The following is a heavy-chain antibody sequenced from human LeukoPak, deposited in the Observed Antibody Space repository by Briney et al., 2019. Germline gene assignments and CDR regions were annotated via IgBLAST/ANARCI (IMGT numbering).Heavy chain of an antibody. CDR1: GFTVSSNY. CDR3: ARGATGARITMVRGVIFDY. CDR2: IYSGGST. V-gene: IGHV3-53*04. D-gene: IGHD3-10*01. J-gene: IGHJ4*02. Sequence: GGSLRLSCAASGFTVSSNYMSWVRQAPGKGLEWVSVIYSGGSTYYADSVKGRFTISRHNYKNTLYLQMNSLRAEDTAVYYCARGATGARITMVRGVIFDYWGQGTLVTVSS.